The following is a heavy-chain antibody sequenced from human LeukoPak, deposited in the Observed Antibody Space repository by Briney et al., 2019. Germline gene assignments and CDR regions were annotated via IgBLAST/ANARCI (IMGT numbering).Heavy chain of an antibody. D-gene: IGHD3-3*01. CDR2: SDPEDGET. J-gene: IGHJ4*02. CDR3: ARGITIFGVVMMDY. Sequence: GASVKVSCKVSGYTLTDLSMHWVRQAPGIGLEWMGGSDPEDGETFYAQKFQGRVTMTRDTSTSTVYMELSSLRSEDTAVYYCARGITIFGVVMMDYWGQGTLVTVSS. V-gene: IGHV1-24*01. CDR1: GYTLTDLS.